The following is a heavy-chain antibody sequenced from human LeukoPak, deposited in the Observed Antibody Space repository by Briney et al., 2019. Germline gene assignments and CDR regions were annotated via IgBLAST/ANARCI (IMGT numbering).Heavy chain of an antibody. J-gene: IGHJ5*02. CDR3: AAQRGASLHDFWSTRLFDP. CDR2: IVPGAGNT. V-gene: IGHV1-58*02. D-gene: IGHD3-3*01. CDR1: GFTFPNSA. Sequence: AASVKVSCKASGFTFPNSAMQWVRQARGQRLEWIGWIVPGAGNTVYSHKFHDRVTITRDVSTNTAYMELDSLGSEDTAVYYCAAQRGASLHDFWSTRLFDPWGQGTLVTVSS.